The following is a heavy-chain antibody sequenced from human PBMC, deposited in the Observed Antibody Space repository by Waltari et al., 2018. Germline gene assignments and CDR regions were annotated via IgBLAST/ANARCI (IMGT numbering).Heavy chain of an antibody. D-gene: IGHD3-10*01. CDR2: ISAYTGNT. J-gene: IGHJ4*02. CDR3: ARPYYSGSGYLDY. Sequence: QVQLVQSGAEVKKPGSPVKVSCTTSGYTFTIYDITWVRQAPGQGLEWMGWISAYTGNTIYAQSLQGRVTMTTDTSTSTAYMEVRNLRSDDTAVYYCARPYYSGSGYLDYWGQGTLVTVSS. V-gene: IGHV1-18*01. CDR1: GYTFTIYD.